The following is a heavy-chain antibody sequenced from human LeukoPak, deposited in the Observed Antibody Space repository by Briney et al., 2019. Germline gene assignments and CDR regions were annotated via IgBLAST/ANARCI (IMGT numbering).Heavy chain of an antibody. CDR3: ARGLYGSGVQDV. CDR1: GYPFTTYD. D-gene: IGHD3-10*01. CDR2: MNPNSGGT. Sequence: ASVKVSCKASGYPFTTYDINWVRQAPGQGLEWVAWMNPNSGGTVYAQKFQGRVTMTRNTSISTAYMELSSLRSEDTAVYYCARGLYGSGVQDVWGQGTTVTVSS. J-gene: IGHJ6*02. V-gene: IGHV1-8*01.